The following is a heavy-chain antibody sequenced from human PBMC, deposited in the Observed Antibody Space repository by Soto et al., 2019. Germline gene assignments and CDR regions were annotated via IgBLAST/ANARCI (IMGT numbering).Heavy chain of an antibody. J-gene: IGHJ4*02. CDR2: LIVILGTT. Sequence: QVQLVQSGAEVRKPGSSVKVSCQSFGGSFSSYAFSWVRQAPGQGLEWMGGLIVILGTTNYAQKFKGRVTFTADESPSTAYMEVSSLESEDTAIYYCARGYYDSSGYSIDYWGQGTQVTVSS. CDR3: ARGYYDSSGYSIDY. CDR1: GGSFSSYA. V-gene: IGHV1-69*01. D-gene: IGHD3-22*01.